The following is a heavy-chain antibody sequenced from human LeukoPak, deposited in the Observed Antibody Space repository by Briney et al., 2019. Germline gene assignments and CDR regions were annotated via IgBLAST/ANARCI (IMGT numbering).Heavy chain of an antibody. CDR2: ISGSGGST. Sequence: GGSLRLSCAASGFTFSSYAMSWVRQAPGKGLEWVSAISGSGGSTYYADSVKGRFTISRDNSKNTLYLQMDSLRAEDTAVYYCAKAGNSALRLGELSLHGSWVSYWYFDLWGRGTLVTVSS. D-gene: IGHD3-16*02. CDR1: GFTFSSYA. J-gene: IGHJ2*01. V-gene: IGHV3-23*01. CDR3: AKAGNSALRLGELSLHGSWVSYWYFDL.